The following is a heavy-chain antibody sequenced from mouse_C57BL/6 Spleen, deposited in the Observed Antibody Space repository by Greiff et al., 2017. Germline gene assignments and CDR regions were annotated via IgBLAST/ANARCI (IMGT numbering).Heavy chain of an antibody. CDR2: INPSTGGT. Sequence: VQLQPSGPELVKPGASVKISCKASGYSFTGYYMNWVKQSPEKSLEWIGEINPSTGGTTYNQKFKAKATLTVDKSSSTAYMQLKSLTSEDSAVYYCARGTTVVDYWGQGTTLTVSS. V-gene: IGHV1-42*01. D-gene: IGHD1-1*01. CDR1: GYSFTGYY. CDR3: ARGTTVVDY. J-gene: IGHJ2*01.